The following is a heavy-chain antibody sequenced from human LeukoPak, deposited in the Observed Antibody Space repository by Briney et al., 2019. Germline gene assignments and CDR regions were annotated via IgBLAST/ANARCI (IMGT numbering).Heavy chain of an antibody. D-gene: IGHD6-13*01. Sequence: PGGSLRLSCASSGFTFSSYSMNWVRQARGKGLEWVSSISSSSSYIYYADSVKGRFTISRDNAKNSLYLQLNSLRAEDTDVYYCARGGRAPYSSSLYYYYYGMDVWGQGTTVTVSS. CDR3: ARGGRAPYSSSLYYYYYGMDV. CDR1: GFTFSSYS. V-gene: IGHV3-21*01. J-gene: IGHJ6*02. CDR2: ISSSSSYI.